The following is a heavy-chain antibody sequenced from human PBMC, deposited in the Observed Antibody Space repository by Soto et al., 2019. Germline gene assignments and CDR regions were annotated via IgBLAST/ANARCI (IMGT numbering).Heavy chain of an antibody. CDR3: ARLDVATIWYFDY. Sequence: SETLSLTCTVSGGSISSYYWSWIRQPPGKGLEWTGYIYYSGSTNYNPSLKSRVTISVDTSKNQFSLKLSSVTAADTAVYYCARLDVATIWYFDYWGQGTLVTVSS. V-gene: IGHV4-59*08. D-gene: IGHD5-12*01. CDR2: IYYSGST. CDR1: GGSISSYY. J-gene: IGHJ4*02.